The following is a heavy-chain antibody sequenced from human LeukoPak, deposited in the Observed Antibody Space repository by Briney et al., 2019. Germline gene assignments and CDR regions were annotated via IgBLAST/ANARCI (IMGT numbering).Heavy chain of an antibody. Sequence: PVGSLRLSCAASGFTFDDYGMSWVRQAPGKGLEWVSGINWNGGSTGYADSVKGRFTISRDNAKNSLYLQMNSLRAEDTALYYCARDVEVAAILGNYFDYWGQGTLVTVAS. J-gene: IGHJ4*02. CDR3: ARDVEVAAILGNYFDY. D-gene: IGHD2-15*01. CDR2: INWNGGST. CDR1: GFTFDDYG. V-gene: IGHV3-20*04.